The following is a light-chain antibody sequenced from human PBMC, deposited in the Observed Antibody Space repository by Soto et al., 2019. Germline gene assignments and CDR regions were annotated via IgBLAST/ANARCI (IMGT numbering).Light chain of an antibody. Sequence: IHMTQSSSTLSASVGHRVTITCRASQTISGYLNWYQQKPGKAPELLIYAASYLGNGVPSRFSGSGYGTYFNLTISSLQPEDLATYYCQQSYTTPLTFGGGTKVDIK. CDR1: QTISGY. V-gene: IGKV1-39*01. CDR2: AAS. J-gene: IGKJ4*01. CDR3: QQSYTTPLT.